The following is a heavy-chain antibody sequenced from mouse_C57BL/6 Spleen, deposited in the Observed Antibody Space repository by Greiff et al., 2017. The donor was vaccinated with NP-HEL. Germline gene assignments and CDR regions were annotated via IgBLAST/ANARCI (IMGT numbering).Heavy chain of an antibody. CDR1: GYSFTGYY. CDR2: INPSTGGT. V-gene: IGHV1-42*01. Sequence: VHVKQSGPELVKPGASVKISCKASGYSFTGYYMNWVKQSPEKSLEWIGEINPSTGGTTYNQKFKAKATLTVDKSSSTAYMQLKSLTSEDSAVYYCARSDYSNYFDYWGQGTTLTVSS. CDR3: ARSDYSNYFDY. J-gene: IGHJ2*01. D-gene: IGHD2-5*01.